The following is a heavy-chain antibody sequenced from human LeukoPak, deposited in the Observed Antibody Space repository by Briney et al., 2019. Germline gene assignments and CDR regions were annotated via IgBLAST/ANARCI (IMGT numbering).Heavy chain of an antibody. D-gene: IGHD3-22*01. J-gene: IGHJ4*02. CDR2: IYRGGST. CDR3: ALQNDSSPFDY. CDR1: GFTVSSNY. Sequence: GSLRLSCAASGFTVSSNYMSWVRQAPGKGLEWVSVIYRGGSTDYADSVKGRFTISRDNSKNTLCLQMNSLRAEDTAVYYCALQNDSSPFDYWGQGTLVTVSS. V-gene: IGHV3-53*01.